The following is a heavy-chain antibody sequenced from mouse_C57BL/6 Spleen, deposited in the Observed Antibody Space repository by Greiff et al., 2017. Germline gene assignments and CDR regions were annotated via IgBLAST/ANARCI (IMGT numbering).Heavy chain of an antibody. Sequence: EVKLQESGPGLVKPSQSLSLTCSVTGYSITSGYYWNWIRQFPGNKLEWMGYISYDGSNNYNPSLKNRISLTRDTSKNQFFLKLNSVTTEDTATYYCARERGPRRDAMDYWGQGTSVTVSS. CDR2: ISYDGSN. CDR3: ARERGPRRDAMDY. J-gene: IGHJ4*01. CDR1: GYSITSGYY. V-gene: IGHV3-6*01. D-gene: IGHD2-12*01.